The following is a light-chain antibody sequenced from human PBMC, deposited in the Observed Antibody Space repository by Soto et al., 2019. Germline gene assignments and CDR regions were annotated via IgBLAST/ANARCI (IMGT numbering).Light chain of an antibody. CDR2: RNN. CDR3: AARDDSLSGVV. J-gene: IGLJ2*01. V-gene: IGLV1-47*01. CDR1: SSNIGSNY. Sequence: QSVLAQPPSASGTPGPRVTISCSGSSSNIGSNYVSWYQQLPGTAPKLLIYRNNQRPSGVPDRFSGSKSGTSASLAISGIRTEDEADYYCAARDDSLSGVVFGGGTKLTVL.